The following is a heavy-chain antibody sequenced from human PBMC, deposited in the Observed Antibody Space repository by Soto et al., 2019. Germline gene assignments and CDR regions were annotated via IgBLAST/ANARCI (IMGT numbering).Heavy chain of an antibody. V-gene: IGHV3-11*05. Sequence: QVQLVESGGGLVKPGGSLRLSCAASGFTFSDYYMSWIRQAPGKGLEWVSYISSSSSYTNYADSVKGRFTISRDNTKNSLYLQMNSLRAEDTAVYYCARDHYGPGWFDPWGQGTLVTVSS. CDR1: GFTFSDYY. D-gene: IGHD3-10*01. CDR2: ISSSSSYT. J-gene: IGHJ5*02. CDR3: ARDHYGPGWFDP.